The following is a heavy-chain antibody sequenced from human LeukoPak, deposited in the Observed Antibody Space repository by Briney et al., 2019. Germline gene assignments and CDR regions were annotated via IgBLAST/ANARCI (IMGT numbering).Heavy chain of an antibody. CDR3: ARHGTEQPGYYYYYGMDV. CDR2: IYYSGST. D-gene: IGHD6-13*01. Sequence: SETLSLTCTVSGGSISSYYWSWIRQPPGKGLEWIGYIYYSGSTNYNPSLKSRVTISVDTSKNQFSLKLSSVTAADTAVYYCARHGTEQPGYYYYYGMDVWGQGTTVTVSS. CDR1: GGSISSYY. J-gene: IGHJ6*02. V-gene: IGHV4-59*08.